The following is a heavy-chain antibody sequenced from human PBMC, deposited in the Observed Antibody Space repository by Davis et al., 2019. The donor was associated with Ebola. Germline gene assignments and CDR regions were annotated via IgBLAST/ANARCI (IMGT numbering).Heavy chain of an antibody. V-gene: IGHV4-59*11. D-gene: IGHD2-21*01. CDR1: GDSISSHY. CDR3: ARFGEGAY. J-gene: IGHJ4*02. Sequence: PSETLSLTCTVSGDSISSHYWSWFRQPPGKGLEWIGFISGSGRTSYNPSLKSRVTISADTSKNQFSLNLSSVTAADTAVYFCARFGEGAYWGQGTLVTVSS. CDR2: ISGSGRT.